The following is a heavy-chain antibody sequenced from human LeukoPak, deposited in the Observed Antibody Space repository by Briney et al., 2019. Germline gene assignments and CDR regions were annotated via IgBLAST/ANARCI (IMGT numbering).Heavy chain of an antibody. CDR3: ARAPGYQLQTFDP. V-gene: IGHV1-2*02. D-gene: IGHD2-2*01. CDR2: INPNSGGT. CDR1: GYTFTGYY. J-gene: IGHJ5*02. Sequence: EASVKVSCKASGYTFTGYYMHWVRQAPGQGLEWMGWINPNSGGTNYAQKFQGRVTMARDTSISTAYMELSRLRSDDTAVYYCARAPGYQLQTFDPWGQGTLVTVSS.